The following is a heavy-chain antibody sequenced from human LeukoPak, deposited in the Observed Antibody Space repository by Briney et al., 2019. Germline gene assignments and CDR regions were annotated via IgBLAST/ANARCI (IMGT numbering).Heavy chain of an antibody. CDR2: IYYSGST. CDR3: ASATYYYGSGSPQPTRD. CDR1: GGSISSSSYY. V-gene: IGHV4-61*05. Sequence: SETLSLTCTVSGGSISSSSYYWGWIRQPPGKGLEWIVYIYYSGSTNYNPSLKSRVTISVDTSKNQFSLKLSSVTAADTAVYYCASATYYYGSGSPQPTRDWGQGTLVTVSS. J-gene: IGHJ4*02. D-gene: IGHD3-10*01.